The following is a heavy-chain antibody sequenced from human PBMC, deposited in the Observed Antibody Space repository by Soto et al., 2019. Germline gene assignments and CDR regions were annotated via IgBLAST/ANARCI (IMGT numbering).Heavy chain of an antibody. CDR2: IYHGDSDT. D-gene: IGHD2-8*01. Sequence: PGESLTIYCLWPESPFVHCWFGWVRKLPGKGLEWMGIIYHGDSDTKYSPSFEGNVTITAEKSITTAYLQWSSLKAADSVMYYYVRLYCSKGLYYRDFDYWGQGTLVTVSS. CDR1: ESPFVHCW. J-gene: IGHJ4*02. V-gene: IGHV5-51*01. CDR3: VRLYCSKGLYYRDFDY.